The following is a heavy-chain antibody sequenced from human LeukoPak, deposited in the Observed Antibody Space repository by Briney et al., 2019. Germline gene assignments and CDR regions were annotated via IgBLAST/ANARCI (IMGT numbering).Heavy chain of an antibody. CDR3: AKDGGYDYFDY. J-gene: IGHJ4*02. V-gene: IGHV3-23*01. CDR1: GFTFSDYY. CDR2: ISGSGGST. D-gene: IGHD3-16*01. Sequence: GALRLSCAASGFTFSDYYMSWVRQAPGKGLEWVSAISGSGGSTYYADSVKGRFTISRDNSKNTLYLQMNSLRAEDTAVYYCAKDGGYDYFDYWGQGTLVTVSS.